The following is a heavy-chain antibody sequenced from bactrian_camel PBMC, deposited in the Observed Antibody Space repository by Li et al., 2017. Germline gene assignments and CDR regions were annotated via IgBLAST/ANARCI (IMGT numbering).Heavy chain of an antibody. D-gene: IGHD3*01. Sequence: VQLVESGGGSVQAGGSLRLSCEVSGSIDGTNCMGWFRQVPGLEREGIGSIDSDGITTYADSLKARFTISRDNAKSTLYLQMNNLKPEDTAMYYCAADRALDDDCYVGSLYTDFAYWGQGTQVTV. CDR3: AADRALDDDCYVGSLYTDFAY. V-gene: IGHV3S53*01. CDR2: IDSDGIT. CDR1: GSIDGTNC. J-gene: IGHJ6*01.